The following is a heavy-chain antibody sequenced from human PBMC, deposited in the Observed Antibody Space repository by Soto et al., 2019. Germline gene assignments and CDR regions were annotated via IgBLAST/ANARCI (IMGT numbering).Heavy chain of an antibody. CDR3: ARGGRLTFDF. J-gene: IGHJ4*02. Sequence: PSDTLSLTCTVSSGSFGRGNYYWSWIRQSPGKGLEWIGYIYSSGDTYYNPSLESRLTISLHTSNNQFSLKLTSVTAADTAVYYCARGGRLTFDFWGPGTLVTVSS. CDR1: SGSFGRGNYY. V-gene: IGHV4-30-4*02. CDR2: IYSSGDT. D-gene: IGHD7-27*01.